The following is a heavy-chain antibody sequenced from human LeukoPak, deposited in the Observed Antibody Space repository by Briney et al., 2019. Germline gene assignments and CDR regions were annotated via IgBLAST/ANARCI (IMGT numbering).Heavy chain of an antibody. Sequence: SQTLSLTCTVSGGSISSGGYYWSWIRQHPGKGLEWIGYIYYSGSTYYNPSLKSRVTISVDTSKNQFSLKLSSVTAADTAVYYCARGTIDYDSSGYYSDAFDIWGQGTMVTVSS. CDR2: IYYSGST. V-gene: IGHV4-31*03. D-gene: IGHD3-22*01. CDR3: ARGTIDYDSSGYYSDAFDI. J-gene: IGHJ3*02. CDR1: GGSISSGGYY.